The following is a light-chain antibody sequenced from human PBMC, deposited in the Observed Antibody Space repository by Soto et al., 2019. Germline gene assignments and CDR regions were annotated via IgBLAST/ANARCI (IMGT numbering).Light chain of an antibody. CDR2: AAS. Sequence: EIVLTQSPGTLSLSPGERATLSCRASQSVSSSYLVWHQQKPGQAPRLLIYAASRRATGIPDRFSGSGSGTDFTLPISRLEPEDFAVYYCQQYGSSPTFGEGTRLEIK. CDR1: QSVSSSY. V-gene: IGKV3-20*01. CDR3: QQYGSSPT. J-gene: IGKJ5*01.